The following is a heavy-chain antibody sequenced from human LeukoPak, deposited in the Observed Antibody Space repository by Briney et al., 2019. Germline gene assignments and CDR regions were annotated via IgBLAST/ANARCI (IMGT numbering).Heavy chain of an antibody. CDR1: GGSFSGYY. CDR2: INHSGST. J-gene: IGHJ4*02. D-gene: IGHD6-19*01. CDR3: ARQWLVSPLFDY. V-gene: IGHV4-34*01. Sequence: SETLSLTCAVYGGSFSGYYWSWIRQPPGKGLEWIGEINHSGSTNYIPSLRSRVTVSVHTSKNQLSLKLSSVTAADTAVYYCARQWLVSPLFDYWGQGTLVTVSS.